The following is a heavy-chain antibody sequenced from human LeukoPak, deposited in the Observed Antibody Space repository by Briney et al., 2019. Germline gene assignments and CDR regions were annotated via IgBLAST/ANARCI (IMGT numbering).Heavy chain of an antibody. CDR1: GFTFSSYG. J-gene: IGHJ4*02. D-gene: IGHD6-19*01. V-gene: IGHV3-30*03. CDR2: ISYDGTMK. Sequence: GRSLRLSCAASGFTFSSYGIHWVRQAPGKGLEWVAVISYDGTMKYYADSVKGRFSISRDNSKNTAFLQLNSLRAEDTAVFYCARAIYAYGSGWVFDGWGQGTLVTVSS. CDR3: ARAIYAYGSGWVFDG.